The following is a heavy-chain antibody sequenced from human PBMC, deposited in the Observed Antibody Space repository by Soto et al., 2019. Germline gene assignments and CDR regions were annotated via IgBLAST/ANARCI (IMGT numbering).Heavy chain of an antibody. D-gene: IGHD2-15*01. Sequence: QVQLVQSGAEVKKPGASLQVSCRASGYTFTSYGIAWVRQAPGQGLEWLGWINIQKGNANFAQKVQGKVTMTKDTSTSTAYMGLTSLTSAATVAYYCARAGAYPSGGTGYMAYFDYWGEGTLVIVSS. V-gene: IGHV1-18*01. CDR2: INIQKGNA. CDR3: ARAGAYPSGGTGYMAYFDY. J-gene: IGHJ4*02. CDR1: GYTFTSYG.